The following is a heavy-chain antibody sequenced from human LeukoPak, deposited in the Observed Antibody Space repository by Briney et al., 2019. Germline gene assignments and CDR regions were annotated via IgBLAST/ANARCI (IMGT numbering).Heavy chain of an antibody. CDR3: ARDGHYYGSGSYYIIQNWFDP. V-gene: IGHV1-2*02. CDR2: INPNSGGT. Sequence: ASVKVSCKASGYTFTGYYMHWVRQAPGQGLEWMGWINPNSGGTNYAQKFQGRVTMTRDTSISTAYMELSRLRSDDTAVYYCARDGHYYGSGSYYIIQNWFDPWGQGTLVTVSS. D-gene: IGHD3-10*01. CDR1: GYTFTGYY. J-gene: IGHJ5*02.